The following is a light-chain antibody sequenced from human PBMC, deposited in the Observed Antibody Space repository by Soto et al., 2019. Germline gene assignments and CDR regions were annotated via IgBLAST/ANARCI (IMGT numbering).Light chain of an antibody. CDR2: AAS. V-gene: IGKV1-6*01. CDR1: QGIRND. J-gene: IGKJ1*01. CDR3: QQYYSFPRT. Sequence: AIQMTQSPSSLSASVGDRVTITCPASQGIRNDLGWYQQRPGKAPKLLIYAASSLQSGVPSRFSGSGSGTDFTLTISCLQSEDFATYYCQQYYSFPRTFGQGTKVDIK.